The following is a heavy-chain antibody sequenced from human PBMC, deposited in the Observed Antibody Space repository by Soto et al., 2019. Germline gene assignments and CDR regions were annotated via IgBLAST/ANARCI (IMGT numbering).Heavy chain of an antibody. J-gene: IGHJ4*02. V-gene: IGHV3-30*18. CDR2: MSYDGSHK. CDR1: GFTFSDYG. CDR3: AKEMYPWTVLDSSAPWGDY. D-gene: IGHD6-25*01. Sequence: GGSLRLSCEVYGFTFSDYGMHWVRQAPGKGLEWVAVMSYDGSHKYYADSVKGRFTISRDLSGNTLFLQMNSLSLEDTAVYFCAKEMYPWTVLDSSAPWGDYWGQGIRVTVLS.